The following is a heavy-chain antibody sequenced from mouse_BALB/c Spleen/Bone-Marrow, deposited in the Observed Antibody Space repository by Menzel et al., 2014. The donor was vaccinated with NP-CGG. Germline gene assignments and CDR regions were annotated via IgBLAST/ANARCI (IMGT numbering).Heavy chain of an antibody. CDR3: ASYYYGSSLFAY. V-gene: IGHV14-3*02. CDR1: GFNIKDTH. Sequence: EVQLQQSGAELVKPGASVKLSCTASGFNIKDTHMHCVKQRPEQGLEWIGRIDPANGNTKYDPKFQGKATITADTSSNTAYLQPSSLTSEDTAVYYCASYYYGSSLFAYWGQGTLVTVSA. J-gene: IGHJ3*01. D-gene: IGHD1-1*01. CDR2: IDPANGNT.